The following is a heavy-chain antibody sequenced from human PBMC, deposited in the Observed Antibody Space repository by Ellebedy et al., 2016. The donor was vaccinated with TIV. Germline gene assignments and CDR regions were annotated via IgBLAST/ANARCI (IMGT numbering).Heavy chain of an antibody. Sequence: GESLKISCAASGFTFTSYWMNWARQAPGKGLEWVANTKKDGGEKYYLGSVKGRFTISRDNAKNSLYLQMSSLRAEDSAVYYCAGGLGGLEVPSAAKEGVGYWGQGTLVTVSS. CDR1: GFTFTSYW. CDR2: TKKDGGEK. CDR3: AGGLGGLEVPSAAKEGVGY. J-gene: IGHJ4*02. D-gene: IGHD2-2*01. V-gene: IGHV3-7*01.